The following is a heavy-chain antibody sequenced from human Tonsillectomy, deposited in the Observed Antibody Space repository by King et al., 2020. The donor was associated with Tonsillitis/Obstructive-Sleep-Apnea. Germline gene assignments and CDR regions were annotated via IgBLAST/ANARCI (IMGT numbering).Heavy chain of an antibody. J-gene: IGHJ5*02. V-gene: IGHV1-2*02. CDR1: GYTFTGYY. Sequence: VQLVESGAEVKKPGASVKVSCKASGYTFTGYYIHWVRQAPGQGLEWMGWINPNSGGSNYAQKFQARVTMTRDTYISTAYMELSRLRSDDTAVYYCARDPRYCSSTSCPRNWFDPWGQGTLVTVSS. CDR3: ARDPRYCSSTSCPRNWFDP. CDR2: INPNSGGS. D-gene: IGHD2-2*01.